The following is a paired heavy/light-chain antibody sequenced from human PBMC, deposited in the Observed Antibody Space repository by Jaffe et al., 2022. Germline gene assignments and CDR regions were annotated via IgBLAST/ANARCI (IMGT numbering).Heavy chain of an antibody. V-gene: IGHV3-9*01. J-gene: IGHJ3*02. Sequence: EVQLVESGGGLVQPGRSLRLSCAASGFTFDDYAMHWVRQAPGKGLEWVSGISWNSGSIGYADSVKGRFTISRDNAKNSLYLQMNSLRAEDTALYYCAKPPLSHRGWGDAFDIWGQGTMVTVSS. CDR2: ISWNSGSI. D-gene: IGHD3-16*01. CDR1: GFTFDDYA. CDR3: AKPPLSHRGWGDAFDI.
Light chain of an antibody. J-gene: IGKJ4*01. CDR3: QQYYSFSLT. Sequence: AIRMTQSPSSLSASTGDRVTITCRASQGISSYLAWYQQKPGKAPKLLIYAASTLQSGVPSRFSGSGSGTDFTLTISCLQSEDFATYYCQQYYSFSLTFGGGTKVEIK. V-gene: IGKV1-8*01. CDR2: AAS. CDR1: QGISSY.